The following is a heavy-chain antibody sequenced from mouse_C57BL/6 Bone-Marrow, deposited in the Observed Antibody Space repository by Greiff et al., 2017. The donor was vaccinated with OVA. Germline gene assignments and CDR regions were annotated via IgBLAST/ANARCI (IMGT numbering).Heavy chain of an antibody. CDR1: GYTFTSYG. CDR2: IYPRSGNT. J-gene: IGHJ3*01. Sequence: QLQQSGAELARPGASVQLSCKASGYTFTSYGISWVKQRTGQGLEWIGEIYPRSGNTYYNEKFKGKATLTADKSSSTAYMELRSLTSEDSAVYFCASPYPWFAYWGQGTLVTVSA. V-gene: IGHV1-81*01. CDR3: ASPYPWFAY.